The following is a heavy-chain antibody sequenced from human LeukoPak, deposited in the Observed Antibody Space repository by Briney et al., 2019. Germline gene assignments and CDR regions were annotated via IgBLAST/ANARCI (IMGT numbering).Heavy chain of an antibody. Sequence: PGGSLRLSCAASGFTFSSYAMSWVRPAPGKGLEWVSTISGSGGNTYYADSVKGRFTISRDNSKNTLYLQMNSLRAEDTAVYYCAKSGTVTTPPEYFQHWGQGTLVTVSS. CDR2: ISGSGGNT. J-gene: IGHJ1*01. D-gene: IGHD4-17*01. CDR1: GFTFSSYA. V-gene: IGHV3-23*01. CDR3: AKSGTVTTPPEYFQH.